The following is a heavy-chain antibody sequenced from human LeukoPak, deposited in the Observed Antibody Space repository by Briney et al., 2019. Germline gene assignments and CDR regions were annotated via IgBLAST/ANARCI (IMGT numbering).Heavy chain of an antibody. CDR3: ARSSVLRFLEWLLSPFDY. CDR1: GYTFTSCA. Sequence: ASVKVSCKASGYTFTSCAMNWVRQAPGQGLEWMGWINTNTGNPTYAQGFTGRFVFSLDTSVSTAYLQISSLKAEDTAVYYCARSSVLRFLEWLLSPFDYWGQGTLVTVSS. V-gene: IGHV7-4-1*02. J-gene: IGHJ4*02. CDR2: INTNTGNP. D-gene: IGHD3-3*01.